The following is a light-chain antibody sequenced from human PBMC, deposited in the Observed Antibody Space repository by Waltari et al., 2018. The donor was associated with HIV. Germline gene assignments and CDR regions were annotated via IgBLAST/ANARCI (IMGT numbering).Light chain of an antibody. CDR2: DAA. CDR3: CSYAASYIYV. CDR1: SSYVGRYDY. Sequence: SALTQPRSVSGSPGQSVTISCAGSSSYVGRYDYVSMYHQLPGNAPIVSIYDAARRPSGFPECFSGTKSGKTAFLTITGLQAEDEADYCCCSYAASYIYVFGVGTKVTVL. V-gene: IGLV2-11*01. J-gene: IGLJ1*01.